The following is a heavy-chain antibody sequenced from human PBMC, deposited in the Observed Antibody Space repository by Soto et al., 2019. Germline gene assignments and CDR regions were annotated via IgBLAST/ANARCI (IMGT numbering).Heavy chain of an antibody. V-gene: IGHV1-46*03. CDR3: ASHMADFWSGYLQNNYYYYYMDV. CDR2: INPSGGST. D-gene: IGHD3-3*01. Sequence: ASVKVSCKASGGTFSSYAISWVRQAPGQGLEWMGGINPSGGSTSYAQKFQGRVTMTRDTSTSTVYMELSSLRSEDTAVYYCASHMADFWSGYLQNNYYYYYMDVWGKGTTVTVSS. CDR1: GGTFSSYA. J-gene: IGHJ6*03.